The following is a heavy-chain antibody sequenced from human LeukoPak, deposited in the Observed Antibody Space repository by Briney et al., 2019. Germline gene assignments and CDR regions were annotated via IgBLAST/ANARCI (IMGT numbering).Heavy chain of an antibody. CDR2: IWNDGSDK. D-gene: IGHD4-11*01. J-gene: IGHJ4*02. CDR3: AKDAQRGFDYSNSLQR. V-gene: IGHV3-33*06. Sequence: AGGSLRLSCAASKFTFSHYAMHWVRQAPGKGLEWVAVIWNDGSDKYYADSVKGRFTVSRDNSRNILYLQMDSLRAEDTGVYYCAKDAQRGFDYSNSLQRWGPGTLVTVSS. CDR1: KFTFSHYA.